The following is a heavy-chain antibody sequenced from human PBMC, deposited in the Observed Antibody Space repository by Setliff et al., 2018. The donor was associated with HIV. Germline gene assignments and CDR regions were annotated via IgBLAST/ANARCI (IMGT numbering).Heavy chain of an antibody. CDR3: ARGLYGDYGGDLNWLDP. Sequence: ASVKVSCKTSGYNFENYAITWVRQAPGQGLEWMGWINANSGSPTYAQAFTGRFFFSVDTAVATAYPQINNLKTEDTAVYFCARGLYGDYGGDLNWLDPWGQGTRVTVSS. CDR1: GYNFENYA. CDR2: INANSGSP. V-gene: IGHV7-4-1*02. D-gene: IGHD4-17*01. J-gene: IGHJ5*01.